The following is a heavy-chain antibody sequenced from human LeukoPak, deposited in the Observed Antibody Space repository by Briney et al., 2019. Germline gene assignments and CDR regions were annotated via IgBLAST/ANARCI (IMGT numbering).Heavy chain of an antibody. V-gene: IGHV3-30*18. Sequence: GGSLRLSCAASGFTLSSYGMHWVRQAPGKGLEWVAVISYDGSNKYYADSVKGRLTISRDNSKNTLDLQMNSLRAENPAVYYCAKAIKGGYSYRGMDVWGQGTKVTVS. CDR3: AKAIKGGYSYRGMDV. D-gene: IGHD5-18*01. J-gene: IGHJ6*02. CDR2: ISYDGSNK. CDR1: GFTLSSYG.